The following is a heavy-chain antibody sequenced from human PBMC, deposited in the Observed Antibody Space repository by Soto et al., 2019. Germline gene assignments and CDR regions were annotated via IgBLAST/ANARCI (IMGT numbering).Heavy chain of an antibody. Sequence: GGSLRLSCTASGFTFGDYAMSWFRQAPGKGLEWVGFIRSKAYGGKKEYAASVKGRFTISRDDSKSIAYMQMNSLNTEDTAVYYCTRAIAVAGPLDYWGQGTLVTVSS. J-gene: IGHJ4*02. CDR2: IRSKAYGGKK. V-gene: IGHV3-49*03. CDR3: TRAIAVAGPLDY. D-gene: IGHD6-19*01. CDR1: GFTFGDYA.